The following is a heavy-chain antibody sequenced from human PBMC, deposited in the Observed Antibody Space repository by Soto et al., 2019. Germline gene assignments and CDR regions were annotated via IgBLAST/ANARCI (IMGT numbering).Heavy chain of an antibody. Sequence: GGSLRLSCAASGFTFSSYDMHWVRQATGKGLEWVSAIGTAGDTYYPGSVKGRFTISRENAKNSLYLQMNSLSAEDTAVYYCAREWGIAAAGRVYYYYGMDVWGQRTTVTVSS. J-gene: IGHJ6*02. V-gene: IGHV3-13*01. CDR2: IGTAGDT. CDR1: GFTFSSYD. CDR3: AREWGIAAAGRVYYYYGMDV. D-gene: IGHD6-13*01.